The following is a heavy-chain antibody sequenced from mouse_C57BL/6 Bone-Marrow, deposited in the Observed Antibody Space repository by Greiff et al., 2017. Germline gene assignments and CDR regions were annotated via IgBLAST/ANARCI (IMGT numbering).Heavy chain of an antibody. CDR2: IDPENGDT. D-gene: IGHD2-1*01. V-gene: IGHV14-4*01. CDR3: TAIYYGNYWFAY. J-gene: IGHJ3*01. Sequence: VQLQQSGAELVRPGASVKLSCTASGFNIKDDYMHWVKQRPEQGLEWYGWIDPENGDTEYASKFPGKASITADTSSNTDYLQLSSLTSEDTAVCFCTAIYYGNYWFAYWGQGTLVTVSA. CDR1: GFNIKDDY.